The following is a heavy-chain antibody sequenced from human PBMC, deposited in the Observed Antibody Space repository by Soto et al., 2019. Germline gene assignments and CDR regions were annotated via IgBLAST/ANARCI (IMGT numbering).Heavy chain of an antibody. CDR1: GFTFSSYG. D-gene: IGHD3-3*01. CDR2: IWYDGCNK. Sequence: QVQLVESGGGVVQPGRSLRLSCAASGFTFSSYGMHWVRQAPGKGLEWVAVIWYDGCNKYYADSVKGRFTISRDNSKNTLYLQMNSLRAEDTAVYYCARDKRDFWSGYSRYFGWFDPWGQGTLVTVSS. V-gene: IGHV3-33*01. CDR3: ARDKRDFWSGYSRYFGWFDP. J-gene: IGHJ5*02.